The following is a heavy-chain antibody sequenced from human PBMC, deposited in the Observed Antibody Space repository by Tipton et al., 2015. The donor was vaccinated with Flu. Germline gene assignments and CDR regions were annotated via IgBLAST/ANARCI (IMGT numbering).Heavy chain of an antibody. CDR2: ISAYNGNT. CDR1: GYTFTSYG. D-gene: IGHD1-26*01. J-gene: IGHJ5*02. Sequence: QMQLVQSGAEVKKPGASVKVSCKASGYTFTSYGISWVRQAPGQGLEWMGWISAYNGNTNYAQKLQGRVTMTTDTSTSTAYMEVRSLRSDDTAVYYCARELDGWELREGWFDPWGQGTLVTVSS. V-gene: IGHV1-18*01. CDR3: ARELDGWELREGWFDP.